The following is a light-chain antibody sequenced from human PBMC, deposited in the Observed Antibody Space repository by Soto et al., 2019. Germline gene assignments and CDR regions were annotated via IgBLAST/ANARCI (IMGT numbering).Light chain of an antibody. CDR1: QGISSY. J-gene: IGKJ2*01. CDR2: AAS. Sequence: DIQLTQSPSFLSASVGDRVTITCRASQGISSYLAWYQQKPGKAPKLLIYAASTLQSGVPSRFSGSGSGTDFTLTISSLQPEDFATYYCQQSSSTPRTFGQGTKLEIK. V-gene: IGKV1-39*01. CDR3: QQSSSTPRT.